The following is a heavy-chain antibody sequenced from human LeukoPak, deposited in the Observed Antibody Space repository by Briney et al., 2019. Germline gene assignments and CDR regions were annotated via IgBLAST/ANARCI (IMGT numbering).Heavy chain of an antibody. J-gene: IGHJ6*03. Sequence: SQTLCLTSTVSGDSIRSGDYYWSWIRQPPGKGMEWLGYIYYSGSTYYNPSLKSRVTISVDTSKNQFSLKLSSVTAADTAVYYCAVWSGPLYYYYYYMDVWGKGTTVTVSS. CDR3: AVWSGPLYYYYYYMDV. V-gene: IGHV4-30-4*08. CDR1: GDSIRSGDYY. D-gene: IGHD3-3*01. CDR2: IYYSGST.